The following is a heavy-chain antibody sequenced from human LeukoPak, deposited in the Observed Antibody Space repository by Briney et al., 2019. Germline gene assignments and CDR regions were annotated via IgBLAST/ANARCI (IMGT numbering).Heavy chain of an antibody. Sequence: PSETLSLTCTVSGGSISSGGYYCSWVRQHPGMGLEWIGYIYYSGSTYSNPSLKSRVTISVDTSKNQFSLKLSSVTAADTAVYYCAGYSGSWYVLDFWGQGTLVTVSS. CDR2: IYYSGST. D-gene: IGHD6-13*01. V-gene: IGHV4-31*03. J-gene: IGHJ4*02. CDR3: AGYSGSWYVLDF. CDR1: GGSISSGGYY.